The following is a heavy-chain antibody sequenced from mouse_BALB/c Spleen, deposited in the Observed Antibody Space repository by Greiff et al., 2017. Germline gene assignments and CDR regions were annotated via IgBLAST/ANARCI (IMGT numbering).Heavy chain of an antibody. D-gene: IGHD1-1*01. CDR1: GFSLTGYG. V-gene: IGHV2-6-7*01. Sequence: VHLVESGPGLVAPSQSLSITCTVSGFSLTGYGVNWVRQPPGKGLEWLGMIWGDGSTDYNSALKSRLSISKDNSKSQVFLKMNSLQTDDTARYYCARSYGSSYDYAMDYWGQGTSVTVSS. J-gene: IGHJ4*01. CDR3: ARSYGSSYDYAMDY. CDR2: IWGDGST.